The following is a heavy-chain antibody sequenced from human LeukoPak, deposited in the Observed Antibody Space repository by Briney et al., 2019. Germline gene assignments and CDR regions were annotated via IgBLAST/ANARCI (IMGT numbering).Heavy chain of an antibody. J-gene: IGHJ2*01. CDR2: ISYDAYNK. CDR1: GFTFSSYA. D-gene: IGHD2-21*01. CDR3: ARGRGDGSSRYFDL. Sequence: GRSLRLSCAASGFTFSSYAMHWVRQAPGKGLEWVAVISYDAYNKYYADSVKGRFTISRDNSKNTLYLQMNSLRAEDTAVYYCARGRGDGSSRYFDLWGRGTLVTVSS. V-gene: IGHV3-30-3*01.